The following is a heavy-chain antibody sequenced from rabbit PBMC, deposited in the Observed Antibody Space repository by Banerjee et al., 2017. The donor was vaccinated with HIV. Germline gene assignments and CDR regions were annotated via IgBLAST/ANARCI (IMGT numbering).Heavy chain of an antibody. J-gene: IGHJ4*01. CDR2: IYAGGGGIT. V-gene: IGHV1S45*01. D-gene: IGHD1-1*01. CDR3: ARGQYVSGSGYPLPYDFKL. CDR1: GLDFSSSYW. Sequence: QEQLVEYGGDLVQPEGSLTLTCTASGLDFSSSYWICWVRQAPGKGLEWIACIYAGGGGITYYASWAKGRFTISKTSSTTVTLQMTSLTAADTATYFCARGQYVSGSGYPLPYDFKLWGPGTLVTVS.